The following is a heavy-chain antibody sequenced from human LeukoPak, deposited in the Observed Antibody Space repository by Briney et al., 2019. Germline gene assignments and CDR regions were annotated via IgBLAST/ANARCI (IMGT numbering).Heavy chain of an antibody. J-gene: IGHJ4*02. D-gene: IGHD3-10*01. CDR1: EFTFDDYA. CDR3: ARQGGSGGYLASYN. Sequence: GGSLRLSCAASEFTFDDYAMHWVRQAPGKGLEWVSGINWNGGTIGYADSVKGRFTISRDNAKNSLDLQMNSLRVEDTAFYYCARQGGSGGYLASYNWGQGTLVTVSS. V-gene: IGHV3-9*01. CDR2: INWNGGTI.